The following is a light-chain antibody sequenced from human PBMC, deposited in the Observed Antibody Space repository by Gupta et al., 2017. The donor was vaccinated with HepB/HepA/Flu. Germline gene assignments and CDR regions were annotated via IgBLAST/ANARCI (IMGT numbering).Light chain of an antibody. CDR1: KLGDKY. Sequence: SYELTQPPSVSVSPGQTASITCSGDKLGDKYSCWYQQKPGQSPVLVIYEGNKRPSGIPERFSGSNPGNTATLTISGTQAMDEADYYCQAWDIKVFGGGTKLTV. CDR2: EGN. J-gene: IGLJ2*01. V-gene: IGLV3-1*01. CDR3: QAWDIKV.